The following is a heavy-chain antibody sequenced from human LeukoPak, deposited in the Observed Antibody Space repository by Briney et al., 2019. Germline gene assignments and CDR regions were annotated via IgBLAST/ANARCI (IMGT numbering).Heavy chain of an antibody. D-gene: IGHD6-19*01. CDR2: ISSSGSTI. CDR3: ARIGGWYRVDY. CDR1: GFTFSSYE. V-gene: IGHV3-48*03. J-gene: IGHJ4*02. Sequence: GGSLRLSCAASGFTFSSYEMNWVRQAPGKGLEWVSYISSSGSTIYYADSVKGRFTISRDNAKNSLYLQMNSLRAEDTAVYYCARIGGWYRVDYWGQGTLVTVSS.